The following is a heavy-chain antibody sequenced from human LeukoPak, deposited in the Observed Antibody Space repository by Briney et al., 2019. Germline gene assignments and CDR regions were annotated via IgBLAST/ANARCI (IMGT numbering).Heavy chain of an antibody. Sequence: GGSLRLSCAASGFTFSSYAMHWVRQAPGKGLEWVAVISYDGSNKYYADSVKGRFTISRDNSKNTLYLQMNSLRAEDTAVYYCARGYSSSWYRGLGYYMDVWGKGTTVTVSS. D-gene: IGHD6-13*01. CDR1: GFTFSSYA. V-gene: IGHV3-30*04. CDR2: ISYDGSNK. J-gene: IGHJ6*03. CDR3: ARGYSSSWYRGLGYYMDV.